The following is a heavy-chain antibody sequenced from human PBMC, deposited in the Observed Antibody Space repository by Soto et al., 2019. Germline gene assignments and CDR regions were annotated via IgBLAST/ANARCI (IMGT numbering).Heavy chain of an antibody. D-gene: IGHD2-2*01. V-gene: IGHV4-34*01. CDR2: INHSGST. CDR1: VGSFSGYY. Sequence: QVQLQQWGAGLLKPSETLSLTCAVYVGSFSGYYWSWIRQPPGKGLEWIGEINHSGSTNYNPSLKSRVTISVDTSKNQFSLKLRSVTAADTAVYYCAIVDYAYYYYYYMDVWGKGTTVTVSS. CDR3: AIVDYAYYYYYYMDV. J-gene: IGHJ6*03.